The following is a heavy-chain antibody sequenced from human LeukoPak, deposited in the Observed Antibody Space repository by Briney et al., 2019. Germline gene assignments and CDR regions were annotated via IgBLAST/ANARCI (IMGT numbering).Heavy chain of an antibody. V-gene: IGHV4-34*01. CDR3: ASRKRRTGCSGYERYYFDY. CDR2: INHSGST. Sequence: SETLSLTCAVYGGSFSGYYWSWIRQPPGKGLEWIGEINHSGSTNYNPSLKSRVTISVDTSKNQFSLKLSSVTAADTAVYYCASRKRRTGCSGYERYYFDYWGQGTLVTVSS. J-gene: IGHJ4*02. D-gene: IGHD5-12*01. CDR1: GGSFSGYY.